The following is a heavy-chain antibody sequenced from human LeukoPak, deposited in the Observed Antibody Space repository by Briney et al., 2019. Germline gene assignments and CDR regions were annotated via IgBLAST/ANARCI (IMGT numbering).Heavy chain of an antibody. CDR2: MNPNSGNT. CDR1: GYTFNSYD. J-gene: IGHJ6*02. D-gene: IGHD6-19*01. CDR3: ARTPGQQWLVPPRYGMDV. V-gene: IGHV1-8*01. Sequence: ASVKLSCKASGYTFNSYDINWVRQANGQGLEWMGWMNPNSGNTGYAQKFQGRVTMTRNTSISTAYMELSSLRSEDTAVYYCARTPGQQWLVPPRYGMDVWGQGTTVTVSS.